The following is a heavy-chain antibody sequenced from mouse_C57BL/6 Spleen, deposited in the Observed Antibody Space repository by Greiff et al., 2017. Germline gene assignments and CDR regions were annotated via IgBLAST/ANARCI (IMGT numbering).Heavy chain of an antibody. CDR2: INPNNGGT. J-gene: IGHJ4*01. D-gene: IGHD2-2*01. CDR3: ARASYYGYEGYAMDY. Sequence: EVQLQQSGPELVKPGASVKMSCKASGYTFTDYNMHWVKQSHGKSLEWIGYINPNNGGTSYNQKFKGKATLTVNKSSSTAYMELRSLTSEDSAVYYCARASYYGYEGYAMDYWGQGTSVTVSS. V-gene: IGHV1-22*01. CDR1: GYTFTDYN.